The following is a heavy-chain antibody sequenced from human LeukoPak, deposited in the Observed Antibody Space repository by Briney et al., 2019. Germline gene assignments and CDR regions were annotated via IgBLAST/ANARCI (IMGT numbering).Heavy chain of an antibody. D-gene: IGHD5-18*01. CDR1: GGSISSYY. V-gene: IGHV4-59*01. J-gene: IGHJ5*02. CDR3: ARGFPAMVRGGFDP. CDR2: IYYSGST. Sequence: SETLSLTCTVSGGSISSYYWSWLRQPPGKGLEWIGYIYYSGSTNYNPSLKSRVTISVDTSKNQFSLKLSSVTAADTAVYYCARGFPAMVRGGFDPWGQGTLVTVSS.